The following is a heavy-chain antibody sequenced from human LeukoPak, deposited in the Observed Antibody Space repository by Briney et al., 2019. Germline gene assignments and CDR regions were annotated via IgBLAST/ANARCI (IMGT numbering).Heavy chain of an antibody. J-gene: IGHJ6*03. CDR1: GFTFSSYA. CDR2: ISGSGGST. D-gene: IGHD6-13*01. Sequence: GGSLRLSCAAPGFTFSSYAMSWVRQAPGKGLEWVSAISGSGGSTYYADSVKGRFTISRDNSKNTLYLQMNSLRAEDTAVYYCAKVTDSSWWAYYYMDVWGKGTTVTVSS. V-gene: IGHV3-23*01. CDR3: AKVTDSSWWAYYYMDV.